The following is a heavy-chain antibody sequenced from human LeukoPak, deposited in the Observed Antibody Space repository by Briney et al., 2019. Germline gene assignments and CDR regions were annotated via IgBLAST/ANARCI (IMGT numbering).Heavy chain of an antibody. CDR2: INPSGGST. D-gene: IGHD3-10*01. CDR3: ARDDLVRGVIIPFDY. J-gene: IGHJ4*02. Sequence: VASVKVSCKASGYTFTTYYMHWVRQAPGQGLEWMGIINPSGGSTSYAQKFQGRVTMTRDMSTSTVYMELSSLRSEDTAVYYCARDDLVRGVIIPFDYWGQGTLVTVSS. V-gene: IGHV1-46*01. CDR1: GYTFTTYY.